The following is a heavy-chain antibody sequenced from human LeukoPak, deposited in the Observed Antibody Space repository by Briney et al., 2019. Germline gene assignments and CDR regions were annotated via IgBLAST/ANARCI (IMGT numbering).Heavy chain of an antibody. J-gene: IGHJ5*01. CDR2: ISGSGHTI. CDR3: ARDGSAWFDY. Sequence: GGSLRLSCAASGFTFSNSEMNWVRQAPGKGLEWVSYISGSGHTIFYADSVKGRFTISRDNAKNSLFLQMNSLRAEDTAVYYCARDGSAWFDYWGQGALVTVSS. CDR1: GFTFSNSE. V-gene: IGHV3-48*03. D-gene: IGHD6-19*01.